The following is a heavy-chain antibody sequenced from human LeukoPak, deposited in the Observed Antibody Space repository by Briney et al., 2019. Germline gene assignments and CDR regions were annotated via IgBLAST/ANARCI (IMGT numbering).Heavy chain of an antibody. D-gene: IGHD3-10*01. V-gene: IGHV4-34*01. CDR2: INHSGST. J-gene: IGHJ4*02. Sequence: SETLSLTCAVNGGSFSDYYWSRIRQPPGKGLEWIGEINHSGSTNYNPSLKSRVTISVDTSKNQFSLKLSSVTAADTAVFYCARGSAHFDYWGQGTLVTVSS. CDR1: GGSFSDYY. CDR3: ARGSAHFDY.